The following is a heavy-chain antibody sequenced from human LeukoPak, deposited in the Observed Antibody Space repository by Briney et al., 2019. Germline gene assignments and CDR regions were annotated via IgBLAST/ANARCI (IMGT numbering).Heavy chain of an antibody. CDR2: ICSGTI. CDR3: ARDFRYSFDY. CDR1: GFTFSTYS. Sequence: GGSLRLSCAASGFTFSTYSMNWVRQAPGKVLEWVSHICSGTIDYADSVKGRFTISRDIGKNSLYLQMNSLRAEDTAVYYCARDFRYSFDYWGQGALVTVSS. V-gene: IGHV3-48*01. D-gene: IGHD1-26*01. J-gene: IGHJ4*02.